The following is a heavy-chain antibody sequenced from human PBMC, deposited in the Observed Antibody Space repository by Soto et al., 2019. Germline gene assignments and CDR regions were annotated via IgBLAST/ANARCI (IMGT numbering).Heavy chain of an antibody. J-gene: IGHJ4*02. D-gene: IGHD7-27*01. CDR1: GVSISTDYW. CDR2: IYHSGST. CDR3: ARDTHWGLGN. V-gene: IGHV4-4*02. Sequence: SETLSLTCAVSGVSISTDYWWSWVRQPPGKGLEWIGEIYHSGSTNYNPSLKSRVTISVDRSKNQFSLDLGSVTAADTAVYYCARDTHWGLGNWGQGTLVTVSS.